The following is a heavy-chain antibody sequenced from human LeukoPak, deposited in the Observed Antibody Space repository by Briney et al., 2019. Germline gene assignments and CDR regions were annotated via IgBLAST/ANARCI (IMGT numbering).Heavy chain of an antibody. CDR3: AINYGDYVYYYDY. CDR2: IYPGDSDT. D-gene: IGHD4-17*01. Sequence: GESLKIFCKGSGYSFTSYWIGWVRQMPGKGLEWMGIIYPGDSDTRYSPSFQGQVTISADKSITTAYLQWSSLKASDTAIYYCAINYGDYVYYYDYWGQGTLVTVSS. V-gene: IGHV5-51*01. J-gene: IGHJ4*02. CDR1: GYSFTSYW.